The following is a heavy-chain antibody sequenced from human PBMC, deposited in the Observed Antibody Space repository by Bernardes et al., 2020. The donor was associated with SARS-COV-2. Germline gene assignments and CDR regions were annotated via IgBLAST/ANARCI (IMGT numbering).Heavy chain of an antibody. Sequence: ASVTVSCKASGYTFTSYDINWVRQATGQGLEWMGWMNPNSRNTGYAQKFQGRVTMTRNTSISTAYMELSSLRSEDTALYYWAKDIVEGSYGFGYWGQGTLVTVSS. CDR2: MNPNSRNT. D-gene: IGHD5-18*01. V-gene: IGHV1-8*01. CDR1: GYTFTSYD. CDR3: AKDIVEGSYGFGY. J-gene: IGHJ4*02.